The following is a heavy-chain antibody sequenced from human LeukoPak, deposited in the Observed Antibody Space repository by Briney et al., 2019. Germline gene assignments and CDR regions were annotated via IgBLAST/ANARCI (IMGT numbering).Heavy chain of an antibody. Sequence: ASLKVSCKASGGTFSSYAISWVRQAPGQGLEWMGGIIPIFGTANYAQKFKGRFTITADESTSTAYIELSSLRSEDTAVYYCARTLNYCSSTSCTWDPVGYWGQGTLVTVS. CDR2: IIPIFGTA. J-gene: IGHJ4*02. CDR1: GGTFSSYA. V-gene: IGHV1-69*01. D-gene: IGHD2-2*01. CDR3: ARTLNYCSSTSCTWDPVGY.